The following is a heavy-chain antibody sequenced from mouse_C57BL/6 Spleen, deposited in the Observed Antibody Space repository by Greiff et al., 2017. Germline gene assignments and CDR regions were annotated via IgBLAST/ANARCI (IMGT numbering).Heavy chain of an antibody. D-gene: IGHD1-1*01. CDR3: ARYGSSYGGMDY. Sequence: VQLKESGPELVKPGASVKISCKASGYSFTGYYMNWVKQSPEKSLEWIGEINPSTGGTTYNQKFKAKATLTVDKSSSTAYMQLKSLTSEDSAVYYCARYGSSYGGMDYWGQGTSVTVSS. V-gene: IGHV1-42*01. CDR1: GYSFTGYY. J-gene: IGHJ4*01. CDR2: INPSTGGT.